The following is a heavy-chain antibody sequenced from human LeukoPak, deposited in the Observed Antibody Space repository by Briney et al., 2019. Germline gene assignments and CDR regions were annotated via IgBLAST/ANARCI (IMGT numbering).Heavy chain of an antibody. V-gene: IGHV1-46*01. CDR3: TGGLGAQRYGSIDH. D-gene: IGHD3-10*01. Sequence: PSVKLSLTSSVSIFTTYYIHSVRQSPGPGLGLMGIITPSSGSTSYPQTSQCRVTVTRDTSTTTVYMELSSLRSEDTAIYYSTGGLGAQRYGSIDHWGQGTLVTVSS. J-gene: IGHJ4*02. CDR1: VSIFTTYY. CDR2: ITPSSGST.